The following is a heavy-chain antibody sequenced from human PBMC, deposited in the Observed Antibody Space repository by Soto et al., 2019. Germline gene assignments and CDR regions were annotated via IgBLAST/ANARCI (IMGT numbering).Heavy chain of an antibody. J-gene: IGHJ4*02. CDR1: DGSVSSGCYY. D-gene: IGHD5-12*01. Sequence: QAQLQESGPGLVKPSETLSLTCTVSDGSVSSGCYYWTWIRQPPGKGLEWIGYIYSSGSTLYNPSLKSRVIISVDTSMNQFSLKLSSVTAADTAVYYCARDSLALFDSWGQGTLVTVSS. V-gene: IGHV4-61*01. CDR3: ARDSLALFDS. CDR2: IYSSGST.